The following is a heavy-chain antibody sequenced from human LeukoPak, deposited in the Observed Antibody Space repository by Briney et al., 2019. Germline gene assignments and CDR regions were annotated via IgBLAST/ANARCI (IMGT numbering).Heavy chain of an antibody. CDR2: IYTSGST. D-gene: IGHD1-26*01. J-gene: IGHJ4*02. CDR1: GGSISSGSYY. V-gene: IGHV4-61*02. CDR3: ASWLVGATYFDY. Sequence: SETLSLTCTVSGGSISSGSYYWSWIRQPAGKGLEWIGRIYTSGSTNYNPSLKSRVTISVDTSKNQFSLKLSSVTAADTAVYYCASWLVGATYFDYWGQGTLVTVSS.